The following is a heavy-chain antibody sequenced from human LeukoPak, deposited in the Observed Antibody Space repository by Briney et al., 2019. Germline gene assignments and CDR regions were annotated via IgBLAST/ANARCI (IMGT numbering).Heavy chain of an antibody. D-gene: IGHD4-11*01. Sequence: PGGSLRLSCAASGFTFTTYWMSWIRQAPGKGLEWVANINQDGTDKYYVDSVKGRFTFSRDKAQNSLYLQMSSLRVEDTAVYYCAKTRGLQDPLDYYYYGMDVGGQGTTVTVS. CDR2: INQDGTDK. V-gene: IGHV3-7*03. CDR3: AKTRGLQDPLDYYYYGMDV. J-gene: IGHJ6*02. CDR1: GFTFTTYW.